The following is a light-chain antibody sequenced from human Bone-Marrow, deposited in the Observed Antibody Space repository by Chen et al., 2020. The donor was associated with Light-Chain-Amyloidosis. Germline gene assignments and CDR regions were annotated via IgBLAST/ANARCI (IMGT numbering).Light chain of an antibody. Sequence: QSALTQPASVSGSPGQSITISCTGTSSDVGGDKHVSWYQQHPDKAPKLMIYEVTNRLSWVPNRFSGSKSDNTASLTISGLQTEDEADYFCSSYTITNTLVFGSGTRVTVL. CDR2: EVT. V-gene: IGLV2-14*01. CDR3: SSYTITNTLV. CDR1: SSDVGGDKH. J-gene: IGLJ1*01.